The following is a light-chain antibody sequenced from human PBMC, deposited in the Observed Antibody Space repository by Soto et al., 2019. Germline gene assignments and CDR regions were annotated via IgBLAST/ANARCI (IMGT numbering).Light chain of an antibody. CDR3: QQRSNWLFT. Sequence: EIVLTQSPATLSLSPGERATLSCRARQSVSSYLAWYQHKPGQAPRLLISDASNRATGIPARFSGSGSGTDFTLTISSLEPEDFAVYYCQQRSNWLFTFGPGTKVDSK. CDR2: DAS. CDR1: QSVSSY. V-gene: IGKV3-11*01. J-gene: IGKJ3*01.